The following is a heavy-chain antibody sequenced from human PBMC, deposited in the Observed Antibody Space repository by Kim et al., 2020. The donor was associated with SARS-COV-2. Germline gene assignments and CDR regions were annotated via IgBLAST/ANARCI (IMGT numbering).Heavy chain of an antibody. D-gene: IGHD3-10*01. Sequence: GGSLRLSCAASGFTFSSYAMSWVRQAPGKGLEWVSVIYSGGSSTYYADSVKGRFTISRDNSKNTLYLQMNSLRAEDTAVYYCAKGRSGSGFDYWGQGTLVTVSS. CDR3: AKGRSGSGFDY. V-gene: IGHV3-23*03. CDR2: IYSGGSST. CDR1: GFTFSSYA. J-gene: IGHJ4*02.